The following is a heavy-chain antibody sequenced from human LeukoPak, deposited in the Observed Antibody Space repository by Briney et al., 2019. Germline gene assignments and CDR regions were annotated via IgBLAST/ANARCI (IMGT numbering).Heavy chain of an antibody. Sequence: PGGSLRLSCAASGFTFSDYHMTWIRQAPGKGLEWVSYISGSSSNTNYADSVKGQFTISRDNAKNSLYLQMNSLRVEDTAVYYCARVNPTNSGLYAYWGQGTLVTVSS. J-gene: IGHJ4*02. CDR1: GFTFSDYH. CDR2: ISGSSSNT. V-gene: IGHV3-11*06. CDR3: ARVNPTNSGLYAY. D-gene: IGHD1-26*01.